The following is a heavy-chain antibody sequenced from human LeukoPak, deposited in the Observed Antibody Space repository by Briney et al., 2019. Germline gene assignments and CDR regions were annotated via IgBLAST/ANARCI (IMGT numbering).Heavy chain of an antibody. CDR1: GFTFDIYS. J-gene: IGHJ4*02. V-gene: IGHV3-48*01. CDR3: ARGLALGLTVTPKAFDY. CDR2: ISNSGSPI. D-gene: IGHD4-11*01. Sequence: GGSLRLSCVVSGFTFDIYSMNWVRQAPGKGLEWISYISNSGSPIYYADSVKGRFTISRDKDKSSLYLQMNSLAADDTAVYYCARGLALGLTVTPKAFDYWGQGTLVTVSS.